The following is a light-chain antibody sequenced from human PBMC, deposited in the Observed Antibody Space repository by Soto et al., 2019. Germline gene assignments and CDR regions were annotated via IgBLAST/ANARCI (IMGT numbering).Light chain of an antibody. CDR3: GTWDSSLSAGGV. Sequence: QSVLTQPPSVSAAPGQKVTISCSGSSSNIGNNLVSWYQHLPGTAPKLLIYDNNKRPSGIPDRFSGSKSGTSATLGITGLQTGDEADYYCGTWDSSLSAGGVFGGGTKLTV. J-gene: IGLJ2*01. CDR2: DNN. CDR1: SSNIGNNL. V-gene: IGLV1-51*01.